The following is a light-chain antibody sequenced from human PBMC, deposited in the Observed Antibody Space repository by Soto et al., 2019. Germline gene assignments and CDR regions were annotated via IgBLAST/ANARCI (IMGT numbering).Light chain of an antibody. J-gene: IGKJ4*01. CDR1: QSVSSY. CDR3: QQRSDWPLT. CDR2: DAS. Sequence: PGERATLSCRASQSVSSYFAWYQQKPGQAPRLLIYDASTRAAGIPARFSGSGSGTDFTLTISSLEPEDFAVYYCQQRSDWPLTFGGGNKVEIK. V-gene: IGKV3-11*01.